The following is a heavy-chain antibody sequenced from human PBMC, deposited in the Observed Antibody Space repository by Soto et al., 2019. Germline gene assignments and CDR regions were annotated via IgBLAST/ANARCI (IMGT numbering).Heavy chain of an antibody. D-gene: IGHD6-13*01. Sequence: SETLSLTCTVSGGSVSSGSYYWSWIRQPPGKGLEWIGYIYYSGSTNYNPSLKSRVTISVDTSKNQFSLKLSSVTAADTAVYYCAGYGSSWYGAFDIWRQGTMVT. CDR3: AGYGSSWYGAFDI. J-gene: IGHJ3*02. CDR2: IYYSGST. CDR1: GGSVSSGSYY. V-gene: IGHV4-61*01.